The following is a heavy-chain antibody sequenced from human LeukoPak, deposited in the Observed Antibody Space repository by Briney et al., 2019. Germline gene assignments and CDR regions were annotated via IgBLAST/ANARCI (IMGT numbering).Heavy chain of an antibody. CDR2: ISYDGSNK. J-gene: IGHJ4*02. V-gene: IGHV3-30*18. CDR3: AKDRPNRSGGSPAGYFDY. D-gene: IGHD2-15*01. Sequence: GGSLRLSCAASGFTYSSYGMHWVRQAPSKGLEWVAVISYDGSNKYYADSVKGRFTISRDNSKNTLYLQMNSLRAEDTAVYYCAKDRPNRSGGSPAGYFDYWGQGTLVTVSS. CDR1: GFTYSSYG.